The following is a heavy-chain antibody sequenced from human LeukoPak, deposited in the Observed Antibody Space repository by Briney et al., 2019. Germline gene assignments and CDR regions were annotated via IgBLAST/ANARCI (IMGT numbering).Heavy chain of an antibody. Sequence: GGSLRLSCAASGFTFSSYGMSWVRQAPGKGLEWVSAISGSGGSTYYADSVKGRFTISRDNSKNTLYLQMNSLRAEDTAVYYCAKANYDSSGRYYFDCWGQGTLVTVSS. D-gene: IGHD3-22*01. CDR1: GFTFSSYG. CDR2: ISGSGGST. V-gene: IGHV3-23*01. J-gene: IGHJ4*02. CDR3: AKANYDSSGRYYFDC.